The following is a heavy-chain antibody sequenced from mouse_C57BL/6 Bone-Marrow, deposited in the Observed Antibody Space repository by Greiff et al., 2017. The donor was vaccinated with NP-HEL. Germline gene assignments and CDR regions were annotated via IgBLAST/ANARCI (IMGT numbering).Heavy chain of an antibody. Sequence: VQLQESGAELVKPGASVKMSCKASGYTFTSYWITWVKQRPGQGLEWIGDIYPGSGSTNYNEKFKSKATLTVDTSSSTAYMQLSSLTSEDSAVYYCARGYGSSSDYWGQGTTLTVSS. V-gene: IGHV1-55*01. D-gene: IGHD1-1*01. CDR3: ARGYGSSSDY. CDR1: GYTFTSYW. J-gene: IGHJ2*01. CDR2: IYPGSGST.